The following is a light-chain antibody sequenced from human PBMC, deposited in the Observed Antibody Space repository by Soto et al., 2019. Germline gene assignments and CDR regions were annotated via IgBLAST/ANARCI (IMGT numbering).Light chain of an antibody. J-gene: IGLJ1*01. CDR2: EVN. Sequence: QSALTQPASVSGSPGQSITISCTGTSSDVGGYNYVSWYQQHPGKAPKLMIYEVNNRPSGVSNRFSGSKSGNTASLTISGLQAEDEADYYCSSYTSSSFYVFGSGTKVTVL. CDR1: SSDVGGYNY. CDR3: SSYTSSSFYV. V-gene: IGLV2-14*01.